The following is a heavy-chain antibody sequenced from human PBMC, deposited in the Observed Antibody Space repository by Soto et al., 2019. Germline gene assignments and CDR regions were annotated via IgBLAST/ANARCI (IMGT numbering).Heavy chain of an antibody. V-gene: IGHV1-46*01. CDR2: INPSGGST. Sequence: QVQLVQSGAEVKKPGDSVKVSCKASGYTFTIYYMHWVRQAPGQGLECMGIINPSGGSTSYAQMFQGRVTMTRDTTTSTVYMELSSLRSEDTAIYYCARSRDRFDYWGQGTLVTVSS. J-gene: IGHJ4*02. CDR1: GYTFTIYY. CDR3: ARSRDRFDY.